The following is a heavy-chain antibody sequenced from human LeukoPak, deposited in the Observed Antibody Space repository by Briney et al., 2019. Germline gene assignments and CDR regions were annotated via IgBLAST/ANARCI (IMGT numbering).Heavy chain of an antibody. J-gene: IGHJ4*02. CDR1: GFTFGDYY. CDR2: ISSSGSTI. V-gene: IGHV3-11*04. D-gene: IGHD3-10*01. CDR3: ARVTHHMVRGVIDY. Sequence: GRSMRLACAASGFTFGDYYMNWIRQAPGKGREWVSYISSSGSTIYYADSVKGRFTISRDNAKNSLYLQMNSLRAEDTAVYYCARVTHHMVRGVIDYWGQGTLVTVSS.